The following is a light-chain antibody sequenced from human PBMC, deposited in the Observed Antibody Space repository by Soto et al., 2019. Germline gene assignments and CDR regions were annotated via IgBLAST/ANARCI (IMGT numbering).Light chain of an antibody. CDR1: SSDVGGYNY. V-gene: IGLV2-14*01. J-gene: IGLJ1*01. Sequence: QSVLTQPASVSGSPGQSITISCTGTSSDVGGYNYVSWYLQHPGKAPKLMIYDVSNRPSGVSTRFSGSKSGNTASLTISGHQAEDEADYYCSSYTSSSTYVFGTGTKVTVL. CDR3: SSYTSSSTYV. CDR2: DVS.